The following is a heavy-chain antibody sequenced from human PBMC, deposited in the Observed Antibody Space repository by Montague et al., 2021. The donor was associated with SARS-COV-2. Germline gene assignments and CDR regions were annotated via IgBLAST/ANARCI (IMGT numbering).Heavy chain of an antibody. J-gene: IGHJ3*01. V-gene: IGHV4-39*02. CDR2: IYYTGNT. CDR3: ARLKRYFDSSGSPSAFDF. Sequence: SETLSLTCTVSGGSITNNLDYWAWIRQPPGKGLDWIGSIYYTGNTYYNPSLKSRVTISVATSKNHFTLKLSSVTAAETAVYYCARLKRYFDSSGSPSAFDFWGQGTKVTVSS. D-gene: IGHD3-22*01. CDR1: GGSITNNLDY.